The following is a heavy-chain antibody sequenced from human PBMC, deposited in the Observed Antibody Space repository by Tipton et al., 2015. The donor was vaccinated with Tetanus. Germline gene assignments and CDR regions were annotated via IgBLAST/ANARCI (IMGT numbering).Heavy chain of an antibody. V-gene: IGHV4-39*01. CDR1: GGSISSTSYY. CDR2: FFYSGST. CDR3: AGGAWRGIAAVGTFPGY. Sequence: PGLVKPSETLSLTCTVSGGSISSTSYYWGWIRQPPGKGLEWIGSFFYSGSTYYNPSLKSRVTISVDTSNNQFSLKLTSVTAADTAVYYCAGGAWRGIAAVGTFPGYWGQGTLVTVSS. D-gene: IGHD6-13*01. J-gene: IGHJ4*02.